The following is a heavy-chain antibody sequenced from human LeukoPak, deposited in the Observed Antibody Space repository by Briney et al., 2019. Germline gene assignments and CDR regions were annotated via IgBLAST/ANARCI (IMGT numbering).Heavy chain of an antibody. V-gene: IGHV1-69*13. J-gene: IGHJ4*02. CDR2: IIPIFGTA. D-gene: IGHD5-24*01. CDR1: GGTFSSDA. CDR3: ARGKLNGYNLKS. Sequence: SEKVSCKASGGTFSSDAISWVRQAPGQWLEWMGVIIPIFGTANYAQKFQGRVTITADESTSTAYMELSSLRSEDTAVYYCARGKLNGYNLKSWGQGTLVTVSS.